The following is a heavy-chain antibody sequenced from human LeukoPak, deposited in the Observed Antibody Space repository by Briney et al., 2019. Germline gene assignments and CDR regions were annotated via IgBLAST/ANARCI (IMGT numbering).Heavy chain of an antibody. CDR1: GFTFSSYA. J-gene: IGHJ4*02. CDR2: ISGSGGST. V-gene: IGHV3-23*01. CDR3: AKDSAIAAAGTRDY. Sequence: GGSLRLSCAASGFTFSSYAMSWVRQAPGKGLELVSAISGSGGSTYYADSAKGRFTISRDNSKNTLYLQMNSLRAEDTAVYYCAKDSAIAAAGTRDYWGQGTLVTVSS. D-gene: IGHD6-13*01.